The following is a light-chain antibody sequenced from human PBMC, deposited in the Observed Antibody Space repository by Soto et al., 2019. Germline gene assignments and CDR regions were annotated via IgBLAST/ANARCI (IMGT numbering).Light chain of an antibody. CDR1: QSVSSY. CDR2: DAS. Sequence: EIVLTQSPATLSLSPGERATLSCRASQSVSSYLAWYQQKPGQAPRLLIYDASNRATGIPARFSGSGSGTDFILTISSLEPEDSAVYYCQHGRSWPLTFGGGTKVEIK. J-gene: IGKJ4*01. V-gene: IGKV3-11*01. CDR3: QHGRSWPLT.